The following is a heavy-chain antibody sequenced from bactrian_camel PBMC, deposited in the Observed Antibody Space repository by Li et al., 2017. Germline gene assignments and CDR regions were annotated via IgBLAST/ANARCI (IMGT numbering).Heavy chain of an antibody. D-gene: IGHD5*01. V-gene: IGHV3S1*01. J-gene: IGHJ4*01. Sequence: HVQLVESGGGSVQAGGSLRLSCAFSGYTYSGHCMGWFRQAPGKEREGVAVIYTGGGSTYYADSVKGRFTISPDITKNTLYLQMNSLKPEDTAMYYCADGIDYGLGTPTCNYNNWGRGTQVTVS. CDR3: ADGIDYGLGTPTCNYNN. CDR2: IYTGGGST. CDR1: GYTYSGHC.